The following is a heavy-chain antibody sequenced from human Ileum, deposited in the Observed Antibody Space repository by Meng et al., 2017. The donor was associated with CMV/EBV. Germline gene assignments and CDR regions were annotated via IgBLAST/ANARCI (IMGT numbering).Heavy chain of an antibody. CDR2: ISGNGVYT. J-gene: IGHJ4*02. CDR3: AKRGYCSGGSCYGNFDY. CDR1: GYTFMSFA. V-gene: IGHV3-23*04. Sequence: EVLVGRSVAELKKPGASVKVSCKASGYTFMSFAISWVRQAPGKGLEWVSSISGNGVYTAYAESVKSRFTISRDNSKNMVFLQMNSLTDDDTAVYYCAKRGYCSGGSCYGNFDYWGQGTLVTVSS. D-gene: IGHD2-15*01.